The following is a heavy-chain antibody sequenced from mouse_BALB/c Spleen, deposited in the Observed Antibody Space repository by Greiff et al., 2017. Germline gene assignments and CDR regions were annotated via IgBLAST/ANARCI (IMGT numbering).Heavy chain of an antibody. CDR3: AREYGNPYAMDY. CDR2: ISYDGSN. Sequence: EVKLQESGPGLVKPSQSLSLTCSVTGYSITSGYYWNWIRQFPGNKLEWMGYISYDGSNNYNPSLKNRISITRDTSKNQFFLKLNSVTTEDTATYYCAREYGNPYAMDYWGQGTSVTVSS. CDR1: GYSITSGYY. J-gene: IGHJ4*01. D-gene: IGHD2-10*02. V-gene: IGHV3-6*02.